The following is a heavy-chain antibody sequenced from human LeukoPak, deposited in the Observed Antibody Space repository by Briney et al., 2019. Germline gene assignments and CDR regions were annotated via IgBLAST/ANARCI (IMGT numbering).Heavy chain of an antibody. J-gene: IGHJ4*02. CDR2: ISYDGSNK. Sequence: HPGGSLRLSCAASGFTFSSYAMHWVRQAPGKGLEWVAVISYDGSNKYYADSVKGRFTISRDNSKNTLYLQMNSLRAEDTAVYYCARDQTYYYDSSGYQFDYWGQGTLVTVSS. D-gene: IGHD3-22*01. V-gene: IGHV3-30*04. CDR1: GFTFSSYA. CDR3: ARDQTYYYDSSGYQFDY.